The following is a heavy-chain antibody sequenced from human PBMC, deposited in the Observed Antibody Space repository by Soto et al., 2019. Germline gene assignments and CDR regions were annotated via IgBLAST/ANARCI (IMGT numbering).Heavy chain of an antibody. Sequence: EVQLVESGGGLIQPGESLRLSCAASGFTVSISYMSWVRQAQGKRLEWVSTIYRDGSTYYADSVEGRFTISRDNSKNTLYLQMNSLRAEDTATYYCARGKGIGWYESSDYWGQGTLVTVSS. D-gene: IGHD6-19*01. J-gene: IGHJ4*02. CDR1: GFTVSISY. CDR3: ARGKGIGWYESSDY. CDR2: IYRDGST. V-gene: IGHV3-53*01.